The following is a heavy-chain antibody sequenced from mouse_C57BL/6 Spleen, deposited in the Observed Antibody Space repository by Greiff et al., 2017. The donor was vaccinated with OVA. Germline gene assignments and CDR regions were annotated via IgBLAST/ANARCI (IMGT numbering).Heavy chain of an antibody. Sequence: VQLQQSGPELVKPGASVKISCKASGYSFTGYYMNWVKQSPEKSLEWIGEINPSTGGTTYNQKFKAKATLTVDKSSSTAYMQLKSLTSEDSAVYYCARSGIYYYGSSYVRYLDYWGQGTTLTVSS. CDR3: ARSGIYYYGSSYVRYLDY. CDR1: GYSFTGYY. J-gene: IGHJ2*01. CDR2: INPSTGGT. V-gene: IGHV1-42*01. D-gene: IGHD1-1*01.